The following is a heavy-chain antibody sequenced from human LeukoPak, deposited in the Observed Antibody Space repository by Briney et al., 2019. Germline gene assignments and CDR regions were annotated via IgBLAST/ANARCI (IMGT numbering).Heavy chain of an antibody. J-gene: IGHJ4*02. V-gene: IGHV5-51*01. CDR3: ARLRRYCSSTSCYGYFDY. CDR1: EYSFATYW. D-gene: IGHD2-2*01. CDR2: IYPGDSDT. Sequence: GESLKISCKGSEYSFATYWIGWVRQMPGKGLEWMGIIYPGDSDTRYSPSFQGQVTISADKSISTAYLQWSSLKASDTAMYYCARLRRYCSSTSCYGYFDYWGQGTLVTVSS.